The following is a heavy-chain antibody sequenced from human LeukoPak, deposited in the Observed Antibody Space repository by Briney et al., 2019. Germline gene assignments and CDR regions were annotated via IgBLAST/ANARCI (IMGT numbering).Heavy chain of an antibody. V-gene: IGHV4-34*01. J-gene: IGHJ6*03. CDR2: INHSGST. CDR1: GGSFSGYY. D-gene: IGHD3-10*01. Sequence: SETLSLTCAVYGGSFSGYYWSWIRQPPGKGLEWIGEINHSGSTNYNPSLKSRVTISVDTSKNQFSLKLSSVTAADTAVYYCARHNPHPYYYGSGSYYKEPYYYYYYMDVWGKGTTVTISS. CDR3: ARHNPHPYYYGSGSYYKEPYYYYYYMDV.